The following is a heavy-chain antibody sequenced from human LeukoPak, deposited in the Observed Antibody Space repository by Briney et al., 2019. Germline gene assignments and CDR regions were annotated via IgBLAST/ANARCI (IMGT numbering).Heavy chain of an antibody. J-gene: IGHJ4*02. D-gene: IGHD2-15*01. CDR1: GFTFSGSA. CDR2: IRSKANSYAT. Sequence: GGSLRLSCAASGFTFSGSAMHWVRQASGKGLEWVGRIRSKANSYATAYAASVKGRFTISRDDSKNTAYLQMNSLKTEDTAVYYCTSSHCSGGSCYPYSFDYWGQGTLVTVSS. V-gene: IGHV3-73*01. CDR3: TSSHCSGGSCYPYSFDY.